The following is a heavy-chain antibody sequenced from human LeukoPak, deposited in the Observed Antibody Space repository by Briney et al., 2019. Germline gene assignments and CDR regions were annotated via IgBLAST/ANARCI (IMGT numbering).Heavy chain of an antibody. CDR1: GGSISSGSYY. D-gene: IGHD5-12*01. J-gene: IGHJ4*02. V-gene: IGHV4-61*09. Sequence: KTSQTLSLTCTVSGGSISSGSYYWSWIRQPAGKGLEWIGHIYTSGGTNYNPSLKSRVTISVDTSKNQFSLKLSSVTAADTAVYYCARRSGPTIRIDYWGQGTLVTVSS. CDR2: IYTSGGT. CDR3: ARRSGPTIRIDY.